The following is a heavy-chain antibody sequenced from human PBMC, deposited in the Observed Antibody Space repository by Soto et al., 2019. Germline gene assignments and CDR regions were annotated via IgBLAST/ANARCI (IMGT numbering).Heavy chain of an antibody. CDR2: ISYDGSNK. V-gene: IGHV3-30-3*01. D-gene: IGHD6-19*01. CDR1: GFTFSSYA. Sequence: SGGSLRLSCAASGFTFSSYAMHWVRQAPGKGLEWVAVISYDGSNKYYADSVKGRFTISRDNSKSTLYLQMNSLRAEDTAVYYCARVMLYSSGWYHLPSYYYGMEVWGQGTTVTVSS. CDR3: ARVMLYSSGWYHLPSYYYGMEV. J-gene: IGHJ6*02.